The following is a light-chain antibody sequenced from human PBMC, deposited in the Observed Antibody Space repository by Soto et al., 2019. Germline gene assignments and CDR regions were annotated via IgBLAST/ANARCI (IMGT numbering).Light chain of an antibody. CDR1: SSDVGGYNS. V-gene: IGLV2-14*01. CDR3: SSYATSKTVV. J-gene: IGLJ2*01. Sequence: QSALTQPASVSGSPGQSITISCTGTSSDVGGYNSVSWYQQHPGKAPKLIIYDVINRPSGISNRFSGSKSGNMASLTISGLQADDDADYYCSSYATSKTVVFGGGTKLTVL. CDR2: DVI.